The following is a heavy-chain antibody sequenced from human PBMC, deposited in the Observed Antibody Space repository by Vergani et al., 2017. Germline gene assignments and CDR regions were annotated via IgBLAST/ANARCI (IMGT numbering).Heavy chain of an antibody. D-gene: IGHD3-3*01. CDR3: ARRRGRITISRVLGATYNWFDP. CDR1: GGSISSSSYY. V-gene: IGHV4-39*01. J-gene: IGHJ5*02. CDR2: IYYSGST. Sequence: QLQLQESGPGLVKPSETLSLTCTVSGGSISSSSYYWGWIRQPPGKGLEWIGSIYYSGSTSYNPSLKSRVTISVDTSKNQVSPELSSVTAADTAVYYCARRRGRITISRVLGATYNWFDPWGQGTLVTVSS.